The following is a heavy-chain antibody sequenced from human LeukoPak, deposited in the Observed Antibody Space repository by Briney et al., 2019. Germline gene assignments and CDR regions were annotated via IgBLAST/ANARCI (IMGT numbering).Heavy chain of an antibody. Sequence: GGSLRLTCAASGFTFSSYSMNWVRQAPGKGLEWVSSISSSSSYIYYADSVKGRFTISRDNAKNSLYLQMSSLRAEDTAVYYCAGQGGLGGDYWGQGTLVTVSS. CDR1: GFTFSSYS. CDR3: AGQGGLGGDY. CDR2: ISSSSSYI. J-gene: IGHJ4*02. V-gene: IGHV3-21*01. D-gene: IGHD6-25*01.